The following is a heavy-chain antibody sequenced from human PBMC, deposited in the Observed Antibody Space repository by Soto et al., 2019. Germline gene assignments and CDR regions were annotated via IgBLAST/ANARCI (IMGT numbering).Heavy chain of an antibody. CDR1: GGIFSSYA. Sequence: ASVKVSCKASGGIFSSYAISWVRQAPGQGLEWMGGIIPIFGTANYAQKFQGRVTITADESTSTAYMELSSLRSEDTAVYYCAREEGYCSSTNCYAGYYYFYMAVWGKGTTVTVSS. V-gene: IGHV1-69*13. CDR2: IIPIFGTA. D-gene: IGHD2-2*01. CDR3: AREEGYCSSTNCYAGYYYFYMAV. J-gene: IGHJ6*03.